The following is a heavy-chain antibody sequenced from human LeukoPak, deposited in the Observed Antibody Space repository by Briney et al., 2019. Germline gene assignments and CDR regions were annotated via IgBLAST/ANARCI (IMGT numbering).Heavy chain of an antibody. J-gene: IGHJ4*01. CDR2: IYYSGTT. CDR3: ARSGIWGSYRSLDY. CDR1: GGSISSGDYY. D-gene: IGHD3-16*02. V-gene: IGHV4-30-4*08. Sequence: ASETLSLTCTVSGGSISSGDYYWSWIRQHPGKGLEWIGYIYYSGTTNYNPSLKSRVTISVDTSKNQVSLKLSSVTAADTAVYYCARSGIWGSYRSLDYWGQGILVTVSS.